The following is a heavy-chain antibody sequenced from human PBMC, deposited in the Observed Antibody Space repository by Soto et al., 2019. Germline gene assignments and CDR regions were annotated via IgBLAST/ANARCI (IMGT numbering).Heavy chain of an antibody. V-gene: IGHV4-39*01. CDR2: IYYSGST. D-gene: IGHD3-9*01. CDR1: DGSISSSICY. J-gene: IGHJ5*02. CDR3: ARKNYDILTGYYNSPGWFDP. Sequence: PSETLSHTCTFSDGSISSSICYLGWIRPPPGKGLEWIGSIYYSGSTYYNPSLKSRVTISVDASKNQFSLKLSSVTAADTAVYYCARKNYDILTGYYNSPGWFDPWGQGTLVTVSS.